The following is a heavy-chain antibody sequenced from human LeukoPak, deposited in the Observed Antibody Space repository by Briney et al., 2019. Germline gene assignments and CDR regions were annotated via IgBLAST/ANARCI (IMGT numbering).Heavy chain of an antibody. CDR1: GYRFTSYW. CDR3: ARHGYYDSDRGFDY. V-gene: IGHV5-51*01. Sequence: GESLKISCQASGYRFTSYWIGWVRQMPGKGLEWMGIIYAGDSDTRYSPSFQGQVTFSVDKSSSTTYLQWSTLKASDTAMYYCARHGYYDSDRGFDYWGQGTLVAVSS. CDR2: IYAGDSDT. J-gene: IGHJ4*02. D-gene: IGHD3-16*01.